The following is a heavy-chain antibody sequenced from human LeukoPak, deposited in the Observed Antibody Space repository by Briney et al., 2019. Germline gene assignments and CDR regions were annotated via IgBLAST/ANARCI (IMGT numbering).Heavy chain of an antibody. CDR3: ARNSRGYSYGYWFAY. D-gene: IGHD5-18*01. CDR1: GASISSYY. J-gene: IGHJ5*01. V-gene: IGHV4-4*07. Sequence: SETLSLTCTVSGASISSYYWSWIRQPAGKGLERIGRIYTSGPTNCNPSLKSRVTISVDTSKNQFSLRLSSVTAADTAVYYCARNSRGYSYGYWFAYWGQGTLVTVSS. CDR2: IYTSGPT.